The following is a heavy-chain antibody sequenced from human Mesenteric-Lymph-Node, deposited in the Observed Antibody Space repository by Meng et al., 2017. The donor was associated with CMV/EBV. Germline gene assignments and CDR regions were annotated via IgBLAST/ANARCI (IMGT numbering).Heavy chain of an antibody. CDR1: DFTVSSYY. Sequence: GESLKISCAASDFTVSSYYMSWVRQAPGKGLEWVSLIYSGGSTYYADSVKGRFTISRDNSRNTLYLQMNSLRVEDTALYYCARDRYSSGYFDYWGQGTLVTVSS. CDR3: ARDRYSSGYFDY. D-gene: IGHD3-22*01. J-gene: IGHJ4*02. CDR2: IYSGGST. V-gene: IGHV3-53*01.